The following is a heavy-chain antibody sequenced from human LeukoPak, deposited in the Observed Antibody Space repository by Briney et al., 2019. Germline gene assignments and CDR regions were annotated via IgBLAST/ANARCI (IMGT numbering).Heavy chain of an antibody. CDR2: TNHNGETI. D-gene: IGHD2-21*02. CDR1: GFPFRNYV. Sequence: PGGSLRLSCAASGFPFRNYVMSWVRQAPGKGLEWVSYTNHNGETIYYADSVKGRFTISRDNGKNSLYLQMNSLRDEDTAVYYCAADSDWAFHYWGQGTRVTVSS. CDR3: AADSDWAFHY. V-gene: IGHV3-48*02. J-gene: IGHJ4*02.